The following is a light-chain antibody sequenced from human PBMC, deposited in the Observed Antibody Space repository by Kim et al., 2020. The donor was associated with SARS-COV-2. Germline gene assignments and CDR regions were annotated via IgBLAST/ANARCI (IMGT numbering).Light chain of an antibody. CDR2: DVN. CDR1: SSDVGGYDY. J-gene: IGLJ2*01. V-gene: IGLV2-11*01. Sequence: GQSVTISCTGTSSDVGGYDYVSWYQQHPGKAPKLMIYDVNKRPSGVPDRFSGSKSGNTASLTISGLQAEDEADYYCCSYAGSYNVIFGGGTKLTGL. CDR3: CSYAGSYNVI.